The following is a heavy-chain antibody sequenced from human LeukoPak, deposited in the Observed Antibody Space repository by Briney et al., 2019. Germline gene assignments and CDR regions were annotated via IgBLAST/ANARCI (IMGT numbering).Heavy chain of an antibody. CDR2: ISSSTTYT. V-gene: IGHV3-21*01. CDR1: GFTFSSHT. D-gene: IGHD6-13*01. J-gene: IGHJ4*02. Sequence: GGSLRLSCAASGFTFSSHTMSWVRQAPGKGLEWVSSISSSTTYTYYADSVKGRFTISRDNAKNSLYLQMNSLRAEDTAVYYCARVYSNRNGWGQGTLVTVSS. CDR3: ARVYSNRNG.